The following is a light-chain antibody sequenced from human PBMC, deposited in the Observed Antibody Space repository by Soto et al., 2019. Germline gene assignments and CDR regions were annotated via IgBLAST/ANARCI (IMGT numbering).Light chain of an antibody. CDR2: EVT. CDR3: SSYTTTTTPVV. CDR1: SSDIGTYDY. Sequence: QSALTQPASVSGSPGQSITISCTGTSSDIGTYDYVSWYRHHPGKAPKLMIYEVTNRPSGVSDRFSGSKSGKTASLTISGLQAEDEADYYCSSYTTTTTPVVFGGGTKLTVL. V-gene: IGLV2-14*01. J-gene: IGLJ2*01.